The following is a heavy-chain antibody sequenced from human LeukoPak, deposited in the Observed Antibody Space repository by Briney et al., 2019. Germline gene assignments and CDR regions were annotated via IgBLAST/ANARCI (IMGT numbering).Heavy chain of an antibody. D-gene: IGHD3-10*01. J-gene: IGHJ4*02. V-gene: IGHV3-53*01. Sequence: PGGSLRLSCAVSGFTVSSNYMSWVRQAPGKGLEWASVLYSGGNTYYADSVKGRFTISRDNSKNTLYLQMNSLRAEDTAVYYCARYDGGSGPFDYWGQGTLVTVSS. CDR1: GFTVSSNY. CDR2: LYSGGNT. CDR3: ARYDGGSGPFDY.